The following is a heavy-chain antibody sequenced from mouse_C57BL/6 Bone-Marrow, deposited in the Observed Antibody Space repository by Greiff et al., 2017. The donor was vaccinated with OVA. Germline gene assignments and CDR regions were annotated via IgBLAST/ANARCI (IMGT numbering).Heavy chain of an antibody. J-gene: IGHJ1*03. Sequence: EVNVVESGGGLVQSGRSLRLSCATSGFTFSDFYMELVRQAPGKGLEWIAASRNKANDYTTEYSASVTGRFIVSRDTSQSILYLQMNALRAEDTAIYYCARDNWDWYFDVWGTGTTVTVSS. CDR1: GFTFSDFY. CDR2: SRNKANDYTT. CDR3: ARDNWDWYFDV. D-gene: IGHD4-1*01. V-gene: IGHV7-1*01.